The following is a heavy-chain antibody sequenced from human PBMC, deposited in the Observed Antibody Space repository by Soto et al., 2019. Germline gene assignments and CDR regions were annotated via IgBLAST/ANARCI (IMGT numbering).Heavy chain of an antibody. Sequence: QLQLQESGPGLVKPSETLSLTCAVSGGSISSSSYYWGWIRQPPGKGLEWIGSIYYSESTYYTPSLQSRVAISVDTSKNQFSLKLNSVTAADTAVYYCARRTVNIRTFYSGLKTHCFDYWGQGTLVTVSS. CDR2: IYYSEST. D-gene: IGHD6-19*01. V-gene: IGHV4-39*01. CDR3: ARRTVNIRTFYSGLKTHCFDY. J-gene: IGHJ4*02. CDR1: GGSISSSSYY.